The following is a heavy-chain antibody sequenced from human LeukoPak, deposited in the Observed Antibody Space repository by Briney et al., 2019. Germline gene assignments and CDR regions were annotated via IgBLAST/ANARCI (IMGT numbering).Heavy chain of an antibody. CDR3: ARGELGYCSGGSCYGGYNWFDP. V-gene: IGHV1-8*02. CDR2: MNPNSGNT. J-gene: IGHJ5*02. CDR1: GYTFTSYG. D-gene: IGHD2-15*01. Sequence: GASVKVSCKASGYTFTSYGISWVRQATGQGLEWMGWMNPNSGNTGYAQKFQGRVTMTRNTSISTAYMELSSLRSEDTAVYYCARGELGYCSGGSCYGGYNWFDPWGQGTLVTVSS.